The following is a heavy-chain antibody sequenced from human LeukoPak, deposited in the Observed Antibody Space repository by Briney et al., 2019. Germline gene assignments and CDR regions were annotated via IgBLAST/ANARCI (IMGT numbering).Heavy chain of an antibody. V-gene: IGHV3-30*02. D-gene: IGHD3-9*01. J-gene: IGHJ3*01. CDR3: AIEISRLVIHAFDL. CDR1: GFTFSRYG. CDR2: IQTDGSTK. Sequence: GGSLRLSCVSSGFTFSRYGIHWVRQAPGKGLEWVSFIQTDGSTKYYSDSVKGRFTISRDNPKNTVYLQMNSVSTEDTAVYYCAIEISRLVIHAFDLWGQGTMVTVAS.